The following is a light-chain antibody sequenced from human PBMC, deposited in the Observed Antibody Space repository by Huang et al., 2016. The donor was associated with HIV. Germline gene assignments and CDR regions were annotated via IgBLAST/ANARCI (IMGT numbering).Light chain of an antibody. V-gene: IGKV1-9*01. Sequence: IQLTQSPSSLYASVGDRVTITCRASQGISSYLAWYQQKPGKAPKLLIYVASTLYSGVPSSFIGIGSGSYFTLTISCLQPEDFAIYYCQQLNTYPFTFGPGTKVDF. J-gene: IGKJ3*01. CDR1: QGISSY. CDR3: QQLNTYPFT. CDR2: VAS.